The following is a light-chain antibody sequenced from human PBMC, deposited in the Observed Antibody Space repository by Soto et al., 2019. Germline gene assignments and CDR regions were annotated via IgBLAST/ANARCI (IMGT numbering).Light chain of an antibody. CDR3: QQYDDWPLT. J-gene: IGKJ5*01. V-gene: IGKV3-15*01. CDR2: DAS. Sequence: IVMTQSPATLSVSPGERATLSCRASQAISDNLAWYQHKPGQPPRLLIYDASTRATGIPARFSGSGSGTEFTLTISSLQSEDFAVYYCQQYDDWPLTFGQGTRLEIK. CDR1: QAISDN.